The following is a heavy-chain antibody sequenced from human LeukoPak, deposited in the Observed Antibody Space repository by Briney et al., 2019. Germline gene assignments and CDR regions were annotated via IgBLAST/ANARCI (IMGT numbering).Heavy chain of an antibody. D-gene: IGHD1-26*01. CDR3: AKDRFVGATGPSTFDY. J-gene: IGHJ4*02. CDR1: GFTFSSYG. Sequence: GGSLRLSCAASGFTFSSYGMHWVRQAPGKGLEWEAFIRYDGSNKYYADSVKGRFTISRDNSKNTLYLQMNSLRAEDTAVYYCAKDRFVGATGPSTFDYWGQGTLVTVSS. CDR2: IRYDGSNK. V-gene: IGHV3-30*02.